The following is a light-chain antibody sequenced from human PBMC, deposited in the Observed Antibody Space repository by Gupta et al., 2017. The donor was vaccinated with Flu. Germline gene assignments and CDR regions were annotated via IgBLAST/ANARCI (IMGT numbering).Light chain of an antibody. V-gene: IGLV1-44*01. CDR3: AAWDDSLNGPA. Sequence: QSVLTQPPSVSATLRAVGHHLLFWKHLQYRSNTVTWYQQLPGTAPKLLIYINDQRPSGVPDRFSGSKSGTSASLAITGLQSEDEAGYYCAAWDDSLNGPAFGGGTKLTVL. CDR2: IND. J-gene: IGLJ3*02. CDR1: LQYRSNT.